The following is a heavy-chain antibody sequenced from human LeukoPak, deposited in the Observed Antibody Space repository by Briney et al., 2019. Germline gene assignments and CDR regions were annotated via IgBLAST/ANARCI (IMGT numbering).Heavy chain of an antibody. V-gene: IGHV3-23*01. J-gene: IGHJ4*02. CDR3: AKVKARFPSHNIDY. CDR1: GFTFSSYS. Sequence: QPGGSLRLSCAASGFTFSSYSMSWVRQAPGKGLEWVSAISGSGGSTYYADSVKGRFTISRDNSKNTLYLQMNSLRAEDTAVYYCAKVKARFPSHNIDYWGQGTLVTVSS. D-gene: IGHD6-6*01. CDR2: ISGSGGST.